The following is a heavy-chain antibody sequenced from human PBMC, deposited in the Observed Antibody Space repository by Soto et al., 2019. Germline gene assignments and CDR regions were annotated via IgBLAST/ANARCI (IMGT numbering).Heavy chain of an antibody. D-gene: IGHD5-18*01. J-gene: IGHJ6*02. CDR3: ARTRRGYTYSYIHYDYGMDI. CDR1: GGSINFYY. V-gene: IGHV4-59*01. CDR2: IYYSGST. Sequence: SETLSLTCTVSGGSINFYYWSWIRQPPGKGLEWIGYIYYSGSTNYNPSLRSRVTMSVDTSTNQFSLKLSSVTAADTAVYFCARTRRGYTYSYIHYDYGMDIWGQGTTVTVSS.